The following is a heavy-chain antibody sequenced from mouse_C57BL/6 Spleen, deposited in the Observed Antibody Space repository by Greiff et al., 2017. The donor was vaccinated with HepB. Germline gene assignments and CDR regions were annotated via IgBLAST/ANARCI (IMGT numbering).Heavy chain of an antibody. D-gene: IGHD1-1*01. Sequence: QVQLQQPGTELVKPGASVKLSCKASGYTFTSYWMHWVKQRPGQGLEWIGNINPSNGGTNYNEKFKSKATLTVDKSSSTAYMQLSSLTSEDAAVYYCAREIYYGSRLRDFGVWGTGTTVTVSS. CDR1: GYTFTSYW. J-gene: IGHJ1*03. V-gene: IGHV1-53*01. CDR3: AREIYYGSRLRDFGV. CDR2: INPSNGGT.